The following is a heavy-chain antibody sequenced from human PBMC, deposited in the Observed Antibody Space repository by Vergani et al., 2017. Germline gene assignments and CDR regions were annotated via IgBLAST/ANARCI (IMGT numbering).Heavy chain of an antibody. CDR1: GYSFTSYW. V-gene: IGHV5-51*01. J-gene: IGHJ6*02. CDR3: ASHNAGGYYGMDV. CDR2: IYPGDSDT. Sequence: EVQLVQSGAEVKKPGASLTISCKGSGYSFTSYWIGWVRQRPGKGLEWMGIIYPGDSDTSYSPSFQGQVTISADRSISTAYLQWRSLKASDTAMYYCASHNAGGYYGMDVWGQGTTVTVSS.